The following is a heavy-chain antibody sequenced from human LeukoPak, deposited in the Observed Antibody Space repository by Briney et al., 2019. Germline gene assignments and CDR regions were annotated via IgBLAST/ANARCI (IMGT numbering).Heavy chain of an antibody. Sequence: GGSLRLSCAASGFTFSSYTIHWIRQAPGKGLEWVSSISGSNSYIFYADSVKGRFTVSRDNAKDSLYLQMNSLRAEDTAVYYCARALTTLTYEGYWGQGTLVTVSS. V-gene: IGHV3-21*01. D-gene: IGHD1-1*01. CDR3: ARALTTLTYEGY. CDR2: ISGSNSYI. J-gene: IGHJ4*02. CDR1: GFTFSSYT.